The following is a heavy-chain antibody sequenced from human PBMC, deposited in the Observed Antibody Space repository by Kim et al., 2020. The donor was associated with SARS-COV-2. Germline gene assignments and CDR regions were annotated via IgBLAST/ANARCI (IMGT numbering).Heavy chain of an antibody. CDR1: GFTFSSYA. V-gene: IGHV3-30-3*01. D-gene: IGHD3-10*01. J-gene: IGHJ6*02. CDR2: ISYDGSNK. CDR3: ARASRGGYYYGMDV. Sequence: GGSLRLSCTASGFTFSSYAMHWVRQAPGKGLEWVAVISYDGSNKYYADSVKGRFTISRDNSKNTLYLQMNSLRAEDTAVYYCARASRGGYYYGMDVWGQGTTVTVSS.